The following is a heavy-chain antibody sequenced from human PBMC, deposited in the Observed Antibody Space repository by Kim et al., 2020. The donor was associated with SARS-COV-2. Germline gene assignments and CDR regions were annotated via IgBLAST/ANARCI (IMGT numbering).Heavy chain of an antibody. CDR3: AGERAYCGGDCYFDY. Sequence: GGSLRLSCAASGFTFSSYSMNWVRQAPGKGLEWVSYISSSSSTIYYADSVKGRFTISRDNAKNSLYLQMNSLRDEDTAVYYCAGERAYCGGDCYFDYWGQGTLVTVSS. CDR1: GFTFSSYS. CDR2: ISSSSSTI. D-gene: IGHD2-21*02. J-gene: IGHJ4*02. V-gene: IGHV3-48*02.